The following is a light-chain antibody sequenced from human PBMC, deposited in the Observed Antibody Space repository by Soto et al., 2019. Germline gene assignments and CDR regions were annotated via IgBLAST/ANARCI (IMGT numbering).Light chain of an antibody. CDR3: ATWDDSLNGVV. J-gene: IGLJ3*02. V-gene: IGLV1-44*01. CDR1: DSNIASNS. CDR2: NNN. Sequence: QSVLTQPPSASWAPGQGVTISCSGSDSNIASNSVNWYQQLPGTAPKLLMYNNNQRPSGVPDRFSGSKSGTSASLAISGLQFEDEADYYCATWDDSLNGVVFGGGTQLTVL.